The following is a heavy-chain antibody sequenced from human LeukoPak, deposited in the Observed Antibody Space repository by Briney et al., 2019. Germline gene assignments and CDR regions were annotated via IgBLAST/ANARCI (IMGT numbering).Heavy chain of an antibody. Sequence: GGSLRLSCAASGFTFSSYAMSWVRQAPGKGLEWVSAISGSGGSTYYADSVKGRFTISRDNSKDTLYLQMNNLRAEDTALYYCAKRRDWSNDYWGQGTLVTVSS. CDR3: AKRRDWSNDY. J-gene: IGHJ4*02. CDR1: GFTFSSYA. V-gene: IGHV3-23*01. CDR2: ISGSGGST. D-gene: IGHD2-21*01.